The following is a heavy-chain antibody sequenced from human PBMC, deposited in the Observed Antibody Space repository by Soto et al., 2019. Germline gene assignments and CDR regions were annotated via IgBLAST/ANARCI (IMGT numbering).Heavy chain of an antibody. CDR1: GYTFTSYD. D-gene: IGHD2-8*01. J-gene: IGHJ4*02. Sequence: QVQLVQSGAEVKKPGASVKVSCKASGYTFTSYDINWVRQATGQGLEWMGWMNPNSGNTGYAQKFQGRVTMPRNTSISTAYMELSSLRSEDTAVYYCARGRGDIVLMVYAKSFDYWGQGTLATVSS. CDR3: ARGRGDIVLMVYAKSFDY. V-gene: IGHV1-8*01. CDR2: MNPNSGNT.